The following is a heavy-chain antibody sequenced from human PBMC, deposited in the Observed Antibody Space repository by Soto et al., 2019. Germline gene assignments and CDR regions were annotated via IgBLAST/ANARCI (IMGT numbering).Heavy chain of an antibody. V-gene: IGHV3-33*01. J-gene: IGHJ4*02. Sequence: GGSLRLSCAASGFTFSSYGMHWVRQAPGKGLEWVAVIWYDGSNKYYADSVKGRFTISRDNSKNTLYLQMNSLRAEDTAVYYCASSSEGAPYSSSWFSFDYWGQGTLVTVSS. D-gene: IGHD6-13*01. CDR2: IWYDGSNK. CDR3: ASSSEGAPYSSSWFSFDY. CDR1: GFTFSSYG.